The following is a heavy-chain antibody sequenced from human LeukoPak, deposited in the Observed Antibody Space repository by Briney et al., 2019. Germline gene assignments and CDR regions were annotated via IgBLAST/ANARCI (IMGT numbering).Heavy chain of an antibody. CDR1: GYTFTSYY. CDR2: INPSGGNI. V-gene: IGHV1-46*01. Sequence: ASVKVSCKASGYTFTSYYMYWVRQAPGQGLEWMGLINPSGGNIRYAQKFQGRVTMTRDTSMSTVYMELSSLRSEDTAVYYCARFAVHRRLLVTGQFGLDYWGQGTLVTVSS. CDR3: ARFAVHRRLLVTGQFGLDY. J-gene: IGHJ4*02. D-gene: IGHD3-9*01.